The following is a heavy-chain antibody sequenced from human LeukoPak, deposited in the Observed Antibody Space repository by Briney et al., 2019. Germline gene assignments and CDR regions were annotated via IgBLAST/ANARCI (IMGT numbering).Heavy chain of an antibody. CDR3: ARAPPYYYDSSGPDY. Sequence: SXKXSXXTXXXXXMXXXRXXPGQGLEWMGIINPSGSSTSYAQKFQGRVTMTRDMSTSTVYMELSSLRSEDTAVYYCARAPPYYYDSSGPDYWGQGTLVTVSS. J-gene: IGHJ4*02. CDR2: INPSGSST. V-gene: IGHV1-46*01. D-gene: IGHD3-22*01. CDR1: XXTXXXXX.